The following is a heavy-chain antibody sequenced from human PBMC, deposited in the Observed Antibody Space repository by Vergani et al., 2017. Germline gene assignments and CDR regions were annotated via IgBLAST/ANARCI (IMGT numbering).Heavy chain of an antibody. V-gene: IGHV3-21*01. CDR3: ARWTTVTTTFYYYGMDV. Sequence: EVQLVESGGGLVKPGGSLRLSCAASGFTFSSYSMNWVRQAPGKGLEWVSSISSSSSYIYYADSVKGRFTISRDNAKNSLYLQMNSLRAEDTAVYYCARWTTVTTTFYYYGMDVWGQGTTVTVSS. D-gene: IGHD4-17*01. CDR2: ISSSSSYI. J-gene: IGHJ6*02. CDR1: GFTFSSYS.